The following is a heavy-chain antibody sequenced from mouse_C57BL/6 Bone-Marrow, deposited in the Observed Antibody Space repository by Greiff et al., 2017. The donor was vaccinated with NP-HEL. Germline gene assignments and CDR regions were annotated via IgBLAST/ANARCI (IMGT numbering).Heavy chain of an antibody. CDR2: IYPRSGNT. V-gene: IGHV1-81*01. CDR1: GYTFTSYG. CDR3: ARRDYDYDPWYFDV. J-gene: IGHJ1*03. Sequence: QVQLQQSGAELARPGASVKLSCKASGYTFTSYGISWVKQRTGQGLEWIGEIYPRSGNTYYNEKFKGKATLTADKSSSTAYMQLSSLTSEDSAVYFCARRDYDYDPWYFDVWGTGTTVTVSS. D-gene: IGHD2-4*01.